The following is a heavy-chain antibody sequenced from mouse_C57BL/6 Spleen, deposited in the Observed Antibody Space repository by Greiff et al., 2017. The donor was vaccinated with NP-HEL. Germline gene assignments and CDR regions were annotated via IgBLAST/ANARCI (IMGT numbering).Heavy chain of an antibody. V-gene: IGHV1-82*01. CDR3: VIDSSALMGAMDY. J-gene: IGHJ4*01. Sequence: QVQLKQSGPELVKPGASVKISCKASGYAFSSSWMNWVKQRPGKGLEWIGWIYPGDGDTNYNGKFKGKATLTADKSSSPAYMQLSILTSEDFAVYFCVIDSSALMGAMDYWGQGTSVTVSS. D-gene: IGHD3-2*02. CDR2: IYPGDGDT. CDR1: GYAFSSSW.